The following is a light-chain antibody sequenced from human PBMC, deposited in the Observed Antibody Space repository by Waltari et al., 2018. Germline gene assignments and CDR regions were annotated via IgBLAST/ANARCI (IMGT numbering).Light chain of an antibody. CDR2: GAS. Sequence: EIVLTQSPGTLSLSPGERATLSRRASQSVGRSLAWYQQKPGQAPRLLIYGASNRAAGIPDRFSGSGSGTDFSLTISRLEPEDFVVYYCQHYVRLPATFGQGTKVEIK. J-gene: IGKJ1*01. CDR3: QHYVRLPAT. CDR1: QSVGRS. V-gene: IGKV3-20*01.